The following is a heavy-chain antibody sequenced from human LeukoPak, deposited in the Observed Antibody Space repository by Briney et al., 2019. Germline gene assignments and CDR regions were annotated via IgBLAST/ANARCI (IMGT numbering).Heavy chain of an antibody. CDR1: GYSFTSYW. J-gene: IGHJ4*02. CDR3: ARQSIGTGDCYYFDY. Sequence: GESLKISCRGSGYSFTSYWIAWVRQMPGKGLEWMGIIYPRDSDTRYSPSFQGQVTISADKSISAAYLQWSSLKASGTAMYYCARQSIGTGDCYYFDYWGQGTLVTVSS. D-gene: IGHD2-21*02. V-gene: IGHV5-51*01. CDR2: IYPRDSDT.